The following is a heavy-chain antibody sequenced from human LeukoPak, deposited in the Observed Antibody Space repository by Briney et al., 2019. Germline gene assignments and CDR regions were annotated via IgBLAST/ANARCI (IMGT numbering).Heavy chain of an antibody. CDR1: GGSISSSSYY. CDR2: IYYSGST. D-gene: IGHD3-22*01. J-gene: IGHJ4*02. CDR3: ARSLLEDSRGLDY. Sequence: PETLSLTCTVSGGSISSSSYYWGWIRQPPGKGLEWIGSIYYSGSTCYNPSLKSRVTISVDTSKNQFSLKLSSVTAADTAVYYCARSLLEDSRGLDYWGQGTLVTVSS. V-gene: IGHV4-39*01.